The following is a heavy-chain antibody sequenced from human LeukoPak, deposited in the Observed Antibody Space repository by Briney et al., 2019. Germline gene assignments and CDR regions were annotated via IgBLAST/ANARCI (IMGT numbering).Heavy chain of an antibody. J-gene: IGHJ4*02. D-gene: IGHD5-12*01. CDR2: IRYDGSNK. Sequence: SGGSLRLSCAASGFTFSSYGMHWVRQAPGKGLEWVAFIRYDGSNKYYADSVKGRFTISRDNSKNTLYLQMNSLRAEDTAVYYCAKDRGSLFDYWGQGTLVTVSS. V-gene: IGHV3-30*02. CDR1: GFTFSSYG. CDR3: AKDRGSLFDY.